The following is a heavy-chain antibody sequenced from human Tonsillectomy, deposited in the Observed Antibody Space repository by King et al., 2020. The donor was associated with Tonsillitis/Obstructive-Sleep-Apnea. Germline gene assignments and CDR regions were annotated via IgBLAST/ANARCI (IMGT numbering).Heavy chain of an antibody. CDR3: AKALGGTSRWYDAFDI. D-gene: IGHD6-13*01. CDR2: ISGSGGST. V-gene: IGHV3-23*04. Sequence: VQLVESGGGLVQPGGSLRLSCAASGFTFSNCAMNWVRQAPGKGLEWVSGISGSGGSTYYADSVKGQFTISRDNSKNTLYLQMNSLRAEDTAVYYCAKALGGTSRWYDAFDIWGQGTMVTVSS. J-gene: IGHJ3*02. CDR1: GFTFSNCA.